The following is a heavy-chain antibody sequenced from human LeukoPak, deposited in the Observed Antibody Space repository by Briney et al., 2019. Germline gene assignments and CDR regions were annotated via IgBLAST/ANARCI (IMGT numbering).Heavy chain of an antibody. Sequence: TSEALSLTCTVSGYSISSGYYWTWIRQPPGKGLEWIGNIYHSGSTYYNPSLKSRVTISVDTSKNQFSLKLSSVTAADTAVYYCASPPGRSGGPYYWGQGTLVTVSS. D-gene: IGHD6-19*01. CDR3: ASPPGRSGGPYY. J-gene: IGHJ4*02. CDR2: IYHSGST. V-gene: IGHV4-38-2*02. CDR1: GYSISSGYY.